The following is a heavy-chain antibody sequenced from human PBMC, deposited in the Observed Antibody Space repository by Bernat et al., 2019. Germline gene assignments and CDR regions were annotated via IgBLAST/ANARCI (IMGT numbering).Heavy chain of an antibody. V-gene: IGHV3-33*01. CDR1: GFTFSSYG. CDR3: ARGGGSYNFDY. Sequence: QVQLVESGGGVVQPGRSLRLSCAASGFTFSSYGMHWVRQAPGKGLEWVAVIWYDGSNKYYADSVKGRFTISRDNSKNTLYLQMNSLRAEDTAVYYCARGGGSYNFDYWGQGTLVTVSS. CDR2: IWYDGSNK. J-gene: IGHJ4*02. D-gene: IGHD1-26*01.